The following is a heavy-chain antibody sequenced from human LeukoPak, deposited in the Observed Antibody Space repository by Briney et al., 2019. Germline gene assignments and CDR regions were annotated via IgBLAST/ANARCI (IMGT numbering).Heavy chain of an antibody. J-gene: IGHJ4*02. CDR2: ISWNSGSI. D-gene: IGHD3-22*01. Sequence: GGSLRLSCAASGFTFDDYAMHWVRQAPGKGLEWVSGISWNSGSIGYADSVKGRFTISRDNAKNSLYLQMNSLRAEDMALYYCAKDNYYDSSGYYSDWGQGTLVTVSS. V-gene: IGHV3-9*03. CDR3: AKDNYYDSSGYYSD. CDR1: GFTFDDYA.